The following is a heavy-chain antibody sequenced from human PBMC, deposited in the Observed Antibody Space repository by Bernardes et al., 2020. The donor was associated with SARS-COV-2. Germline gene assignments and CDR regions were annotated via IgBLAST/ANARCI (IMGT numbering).Heavy chain of an antibody. J-gene: IGHJ4*02. CDR3: ARGRRELLGYFDY. CDR1: GGSFSGYY. V-gene: IGHV4-34*01. Sequence: SETLSLTCAVYGGSFSGYYWSWIRQPPGKGLEWIGKINHSGSTNYNPSLKSRVTISVDTSKNQFSLKLSSVTAADTAVYYCARGRRELLGYFDYWGQGTLVTVSS. CDR2: INHSGST. D-gene: IGHD1-26*01.